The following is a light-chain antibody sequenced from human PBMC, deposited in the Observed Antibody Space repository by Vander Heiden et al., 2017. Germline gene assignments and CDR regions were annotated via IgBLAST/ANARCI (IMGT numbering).Light chain of an antibody. Sequence: IVLTQSPGTLSLSPGERATFSCRASQSVSSNYVAWYQQKPGQAPRLLIYGASTSATGIPDRFSGSGSGTDFTLTISRLDPEDFAVYFCQQDGSSGKTFGQGTNLEIK. J-gene: IGKJ2*01. CDR1: QSVSSNY. CDR3: QQDGSSGKT. CDR2: GAS. V-gene: IGKV3-20*01.